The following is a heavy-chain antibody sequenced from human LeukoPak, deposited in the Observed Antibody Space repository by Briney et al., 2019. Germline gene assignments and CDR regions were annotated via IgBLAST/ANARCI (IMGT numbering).Heavy chain of an antibody. CDR3: ARRVGDPYLSFDY. D-gene: IGHD2-2*01. CDR2: INHSGST. V-gene: IGHV4-34*01. J-gene: IGHJ4*02. CDR1: GGSFSGYY. Sequence: PSETLSLTCAVYGGSFSGYYWSWIRQPPGKGLEWIGEINHSGSTNYNPSLKSRVTISVDTSKNQFSLKLSSVTAADTAVYYCARRVGDPYLSFDYWGQGTLVTVAS.